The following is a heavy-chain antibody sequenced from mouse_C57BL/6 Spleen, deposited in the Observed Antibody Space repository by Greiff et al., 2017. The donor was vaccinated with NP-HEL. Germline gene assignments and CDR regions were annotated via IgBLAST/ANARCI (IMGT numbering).Heavy chain of an antibody. CDR3: ARGEQLTWFAY. V-gene: IGHV3-6*01. CDR2: ISYDGSN. D-gene: IGHD3-2*02. Sequence: ESGPGLVKPSQSLSLTCSVTGYSITSGYYWNWIRQFPGNKLEWMGYISYDGSNNYNPSLKNRISITRDTSKNQFFLKLNSVTTEDTATYYCARGEQLTWFAYWGQGTLVTVSA. J-gene: IGHJ3*01. CDR1: GYSITSGYY.